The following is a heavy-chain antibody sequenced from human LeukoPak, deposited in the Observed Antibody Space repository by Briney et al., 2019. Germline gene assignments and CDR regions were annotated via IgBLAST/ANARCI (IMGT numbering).Heavy chain of an antibody. CDR2: IHFSGNT. CDR3: ARGSAGRSWFDP. CDR1: GGSVTSGNFY. V-gene: IGHV4-61*01. J-gene: IGHJ5*02. Sequence: SETLSLTCTVSGGSVTSGNFYWRWLRQPPGKGLEWIGYIHFSGNTNYNPSLKSRVTISVDTSKNHFSLKLSSLTPADTAVYYCARGSAGRSWFDPWGQGSLVIVSS.